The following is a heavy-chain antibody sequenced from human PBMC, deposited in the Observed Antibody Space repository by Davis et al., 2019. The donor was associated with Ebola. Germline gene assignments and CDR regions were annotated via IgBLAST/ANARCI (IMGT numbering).Heavy chain of an antibody. CDR3: ARGPRKMATTNFDY. Sequence: SLKISCAASAFSFSDYYMSWIRQAPGQGLEWVSSIRISSGFTNYADSVKGRFTISRDNAKNSLYLQMNSLRAEDTAVYYCARGPRKMATTNFDYWGQGTLVTVSS. V-gene: IGHV3-11*06. J-gene: IGHJ4*02. CDR2: IRISSGFT. D-gene: IGHD5-24*01. CDR1: AFSFSDYY.